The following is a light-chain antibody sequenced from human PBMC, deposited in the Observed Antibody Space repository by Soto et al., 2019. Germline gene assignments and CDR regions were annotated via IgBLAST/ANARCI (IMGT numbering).Light chain of an antibody. CDR3: QQYKSWWPIT. CDR1: QNIDNK. V-gene: IGKV3-15*01. J-gene: IGKJ5*01. Sequence: EIVLTQSPATLSVSPGERATLSCRASQNIDNKLVWYQQKPGQAPSLLLSNAVTRATGIPARFSGSGFGTEFTLTIISLQPEDFAIYYCQQYKSWWPITFGQGTRLEI. CDR2: NAV.